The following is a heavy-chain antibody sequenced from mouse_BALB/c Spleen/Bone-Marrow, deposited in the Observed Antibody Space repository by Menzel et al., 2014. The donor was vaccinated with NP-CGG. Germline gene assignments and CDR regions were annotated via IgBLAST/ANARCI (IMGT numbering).Heavy chain of an antibody. Sequence: VQLQQSGAELVRPGSSVKISCKASGYPFSSYWMNWVKQRPGQGLEWIGQLYPGDGETNYNGKFKGNATQTADKSSSTAYMQLISLTPEDSAVYFCARKYGDYWGQGTTLTVSS. V-gene: IGHV1-80*01. CDR3: ARKYGDY. J-gene: IGHJ2*01. CDR1: GYPFSSYW. CDR2: LYPGDGET. D-gene: IGHD2-10*02.